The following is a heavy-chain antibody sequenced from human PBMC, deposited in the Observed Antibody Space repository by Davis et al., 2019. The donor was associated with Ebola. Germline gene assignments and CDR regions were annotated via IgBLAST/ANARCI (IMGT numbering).Heavy chain of an antibody. CDR1: GFTFSTYA. CDR3: AKYFCDSPPCRGNYDY. J-gene: IGHJ4*02. CDR2: ISSSRNDVT. D-gene: IGHD2/OR15-2a*01. Sequence: GESLKISCAASGFTFSTYAMTWVRQAPGKGLEWVSSISSSRNDVTYYADSVKGRFTNSRDNSKNTLYLQMNSLRAEDTAVYYCAKYFCDSPPCRGNYDYWGQGTLVTVSS. V-gene: IGHV3-23*01.